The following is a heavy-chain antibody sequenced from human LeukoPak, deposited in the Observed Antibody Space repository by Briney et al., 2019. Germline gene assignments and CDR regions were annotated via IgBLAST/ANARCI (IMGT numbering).Heavy chain of an antibody. CDR2: INIDGSST. D-gene: IGHD3-10*02. CDR1: GLTFSNYW. Sequence: PGGSLRLSCAASGLTFSNYWMHWVRQAPGKGLVWVSRINIDGSSTSYADFVKGRFTISRDNAKNSLYLQMNSLRAEDTAVYYCAELGITVIGGVWGKGTTVTISS. V-gene: IGHV3-74*01. CDR3: AELGITVIGGV. J-gene: IGHJ6*04.